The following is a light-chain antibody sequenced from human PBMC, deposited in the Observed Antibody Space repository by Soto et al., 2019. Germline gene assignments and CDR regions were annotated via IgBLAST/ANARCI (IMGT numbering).Light chain of an antibody. Sequence: QSVLTQPPSVSGAPGQRVIISCTGSSSNIGAGYDVHWYQQLPGTAPRLLIYDNNNRPSGVPARFSVSKSDTSASLAITGLQPEDEDDYYCQSYDSSLSGSYVFGPVTKVTVL. CDR2: DNN. J-gene: IGLJ1*01. V-gene: IGLV1-40*01. CDR3: QSYDSSLSGSYV. CDR1: SSNIGAGYD.